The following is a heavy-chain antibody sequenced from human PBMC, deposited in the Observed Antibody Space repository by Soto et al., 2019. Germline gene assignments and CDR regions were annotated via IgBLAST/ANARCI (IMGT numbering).Heavy chain of an antibody. V-gene: IGHV1-18*01. D-gene: IGHD2-21*02. J-gene: IGHJ4*02. Sequence: ASVKVSCKASGYTFTSYGIVWLRQAPGQGLEWMGLISAYDGNTDYVQKLQGRVTMTTDTSTTTAYMELRSLRSDDTAVYYCARYCGGDCYTDWGQGTLVTVSS. CDR2: ISAYDGNT. CDR3: ARYCGGDCYTD. CDR1: GYTFTSYG.